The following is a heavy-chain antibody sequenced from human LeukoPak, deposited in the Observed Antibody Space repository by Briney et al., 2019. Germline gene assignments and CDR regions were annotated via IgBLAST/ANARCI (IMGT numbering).Heavy chain of an antibody. CDR2: MNTNSGKN. D-gene: IGHD2-8*01. J-gene: IGHJ5*02. V-gene: IGHV1-8*03. CDR1: GYTFTNYD. Sequence: ASVKVSCAASGYTFTNYDINWVRQATGQGLEWMGWMNTNSGKNDSEPRLQGRTTLTRNTYKNPDFLELSRLNYDATAIYYCSRMSKSGVRNWFDPWGQGTLVTVSS. CDR3: SRMSKSGVRNWFDP.